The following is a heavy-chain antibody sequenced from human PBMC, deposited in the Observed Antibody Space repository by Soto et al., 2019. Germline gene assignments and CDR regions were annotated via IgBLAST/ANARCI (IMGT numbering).Heavy chain of an antibody. J-gene: IGHJ5*02. CDR3: AADRS. CDR1: GLNFTNYA. CDR2: ISGSGSST. Sequence: GGSLRLSCAASGLNFTNYAMSWVRQAPGKGLEWVSTISGSGSSTYDADSVKGRFTISRDNSKNTVYLQMNSLRTDDTAVYCCAADRSWGQGTLVTVSS. V-gene: IGHV3-23*01.